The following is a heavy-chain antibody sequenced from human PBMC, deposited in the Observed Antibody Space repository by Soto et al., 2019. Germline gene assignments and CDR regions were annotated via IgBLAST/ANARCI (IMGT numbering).Heavy chain of an antibody. D-gene: IGHD6-19*01. CDR1: GGSISSSSYY. CDR2: IYYSGSA. J-gene: IGHJ5*02. Sequence: SETLSLTCTVSGGSISSSSYYWAWIRQPPGKGLEWIGSIYYSGSAYYNSSLKSRVTMSVDTPRNQFSLKVTSVTAADTAVYYCARDHSNGWYNWFDPWGQGTLVTVSS. V-gene: IGHV4-39*07. CDR3: ARDHSNGWYNWFDP.